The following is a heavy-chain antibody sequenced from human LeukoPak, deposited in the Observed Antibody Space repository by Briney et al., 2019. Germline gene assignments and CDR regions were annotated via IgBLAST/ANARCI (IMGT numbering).Heavy chain of an antibody. CDR2: ISYDGSNK. J-gene: IGHJ4*02. CDR1: GFTFSSYA. V-gene: IGHV3-30-3*01. Sequence: PRGSLRLSCAASGFTFSSYAMHWVRQAPGKGLEWVAVISYDGSNKYYADSVKGRFTISRDNSKNTLYLQMNSLRAEDTAVYYCARVEETTVVYWGQGTLVTVSS. D-gene: IGHD4-23*01. CDR3: ARVEETTVVY.